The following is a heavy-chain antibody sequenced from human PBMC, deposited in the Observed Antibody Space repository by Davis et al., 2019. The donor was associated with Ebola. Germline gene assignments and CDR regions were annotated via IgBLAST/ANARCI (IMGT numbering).Heavy chain of an antibody. CDR1: GYTFTSYG. V-gene: IGHV1-18*01. Sequence: ASVKVSCKASGYTFTSYGISWVRQAPGQGLEWMGWISAYNGNTNYAQKLQGRVTMTTDTSTSTAYMELSSLRSEDTAVYYCARDPEAYDFWSGSIIVNYGMDVWGQGTTVTVPS. J-gene: IGHJ6*02. CDR3: ARDPEAYDFWSGSIIVNYGMDV. CDR2: ISAYNGNT. D-gene: IGHD3-3*01.